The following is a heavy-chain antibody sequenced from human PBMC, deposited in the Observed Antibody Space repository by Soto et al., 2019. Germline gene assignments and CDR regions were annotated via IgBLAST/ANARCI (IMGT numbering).Heavy chain of an antibody. CDR1: GGTFSSYA. CDR2: IIPIFGTA. Sequence: QVQLVQSGAEVKKPGSSVKVSCKASGGTFSSYAISWVRQAPGQGLEWMGGIIPIFGTANYAQKFQGRVMITADKSTSTAYMELSSLRSEETAVYYCARDMYCISTSCYDWFDPWGQGTLVTVSS. D-gene: IGHD2-2*01. V-gene: IGHV1-69*14. J-gene: IGHJ5*02. CDR3: ARDMYCISTSCYDWFDP.